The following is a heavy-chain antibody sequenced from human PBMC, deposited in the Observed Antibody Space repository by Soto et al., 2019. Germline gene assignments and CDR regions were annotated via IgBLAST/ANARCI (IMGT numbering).Heavy chain of an antibody. CDR1: GFTFSSYG. Sequence: QVQLVESGGGVVQPGRSLRLSCAASGFTFSSYGMHWVRQAPGKGLEWVAVISYDGSNKYYADSVKGRFTISRDNSKNTLYLQMNSLRAEDTAVYYCAKEPPFSYCYDSSGYWDNWGQGTLVTVSS. D-gene: IGHD3-22*01. J-gene: IGHJ4*02. CDR2: ISYDGSNK. V-gene: IGHV3-30*18. CDR3: AKEPPFSYCYDSSGYWDN.